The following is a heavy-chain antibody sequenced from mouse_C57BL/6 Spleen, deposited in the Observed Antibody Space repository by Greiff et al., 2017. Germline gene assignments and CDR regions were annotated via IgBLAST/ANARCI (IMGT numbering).Heavy chain of an antibody. D-gene: IGHD2-4*01. CDR3: TGDYDDAMDY. CDR2: IYPGNSDT. V-gene: IGHV1-5*01. Sequence: EVQRVESGTVLARPGASVKMSCKTSGYTFTSYWMHWVKQRPGQGLEWIGAIYPGNSDTSYNQKFKGKAKLTAVTSASTAYMELSSLTNEDSAVYYCTGDYDDAMDYWGHGTSVTVSS. J-gene: IGHJ4*01. CDR1: GYTFTSYW.